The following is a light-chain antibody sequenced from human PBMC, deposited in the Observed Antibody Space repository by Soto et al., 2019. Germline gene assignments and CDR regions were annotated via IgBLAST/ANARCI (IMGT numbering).Light chain of an antibody. CDR2: DAS. CDR1: QSIDTW. Sequence: DIQMTQSPSTLSASVGDRVTITCRASQSIDTWLAWYQQKPGEVPRLLIYDASSLLSGVPSRFSGSGSGTDFTLTIASLQPEDFSTYYCQQSDSTPYTFGQGTKVEI. J-gene: IGKJ2*01. V-gene: IGKV1-39*01. CDR3: QQSDSTPYT.